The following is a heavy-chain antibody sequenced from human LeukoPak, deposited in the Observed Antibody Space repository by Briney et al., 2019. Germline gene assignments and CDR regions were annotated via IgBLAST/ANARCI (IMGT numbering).Heavy chain of an antibody. V-gene: IGHV5-10-1*01. CDR1: GYSFTSYW. CDR3: ARLRADDSSSWYVGY. J-gene: IGHJ4*02. Sequence: GESLKISCKGSGYSFTSYWISWVRQMPGKGLEWMGRIDPSDSYTNYSPSFQGHVTISADKSISTAYLQWSSLKASDTAMYYCARLRADDSSSWYVGYWGQGTLVTVSS. CDR2: IDPSDSYT. D-gene: IGHD6-13*01.